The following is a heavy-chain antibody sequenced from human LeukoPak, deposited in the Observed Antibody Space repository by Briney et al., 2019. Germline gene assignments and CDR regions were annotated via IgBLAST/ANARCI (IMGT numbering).Heavy chain of an antibody. J-gene: IGHJ4*02. V-gene: IGHV4-38-2*02. CDR1: GYSISSGYY. D-gene: IGHD6-13*01. CDR3: ARVGYSSSWYQTGKYYFDY. CDR2: IYYTGST. Sequence: SETLSLTCTVSGYSISSGYYWDWIRQPPGKGLEWIGNIYYTGSTYYNPSLKSRVTISVDTSKNQFSLKLSSVTAADTAVYYCARVGYSSSWYQTGKYYFDYWGQGTLVTVSS.